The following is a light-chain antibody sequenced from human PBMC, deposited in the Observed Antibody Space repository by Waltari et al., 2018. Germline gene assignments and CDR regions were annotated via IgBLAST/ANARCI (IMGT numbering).Light chain of an antibody. CDR3: QQYNNWPGWT. CDR1: QSVSSN. CDR2: GES. J-gene: IGKJ1*01. Sequence: EIVMTQSQATLSVSPGERANLSCRASQSVSSNLAWYQQKPGQAPRLLIYGESPRATGIPARFSGSGSGTEFTLTISSLQSEDFAVYYCQQYNNWPGWTFGQGTKVEIK. V-gene: IGKV3-15*01.